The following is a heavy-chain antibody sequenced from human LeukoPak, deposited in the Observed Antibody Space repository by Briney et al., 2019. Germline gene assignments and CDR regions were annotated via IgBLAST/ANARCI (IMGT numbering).Heavy chain of an antibody. Sequence: ASVKVSCKASGYTFTRHYMHWVRQAPGQGLEWMGMINPSGGSTSYAQKFQGRGTMTRDMSTSTVYMELSSLRSEETAVHYCARDDEGATYFDYWGQGTLVTVSS. V-gene: IGHV1-46*01. J-gene: IGHJ4*02. CDR3: ARDDEGATYFDY. CDR2: INPSGGST. D-gene: IGHD1-26*01. CDR1: GYTFTRHY.